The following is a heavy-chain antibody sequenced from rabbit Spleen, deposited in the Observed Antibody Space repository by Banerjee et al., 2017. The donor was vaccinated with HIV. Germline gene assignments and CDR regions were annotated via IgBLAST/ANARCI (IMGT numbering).Heavy chain of an antibody. V-gene: IGHV1S40*01. CDR3: ARDTGTSFSTYGMDL. CDR1: GFSFNSDYD. Sequence: QSLEESGGGLVKPGASLTLTCKASGFSFNSDYDMCWVRQAPGKGLEWIACIYAGTSGSTYSATWAKGRFTISKTSSTTVTLQMTSLTAADTATYLCARDTGTSFSTYGMDLWGQGTLVTVS. J-gene: IGHJ6*01. CDR2: IYAGTSGST. D-gene: IGHD8-1*01.